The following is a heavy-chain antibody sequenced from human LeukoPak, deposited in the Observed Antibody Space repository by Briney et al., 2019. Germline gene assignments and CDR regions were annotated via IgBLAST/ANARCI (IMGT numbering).Heavy chain of an antibody. Sequence: PETLSLTCTVSGGSISSYYWSWIRQPAGKGLEWIGRIYTSGSTNYNPSLKSRVTMPVDTSKNQFSLKLSSVTAADTAVYYCATLGEYYYDSSGFAVDYWGQGTLVTVSS. D-gene: IGHD3-22*01. CDR1: GGSISSYY. CDR2: IYTSGST. V-gene: IGHV4-4*07. J-gene: IGHJ4*02. CDR3: ATLGEYYYDSSGFAVDY.